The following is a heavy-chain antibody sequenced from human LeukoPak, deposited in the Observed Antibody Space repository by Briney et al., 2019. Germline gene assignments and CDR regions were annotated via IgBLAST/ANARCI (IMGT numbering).Heavy chain of an antibody. Sequence: SETLSLTCTVSGGSISSYYWSWIRQPPGKGLEWIGYIYYSGSTNYNPSLKSRVTISVDTSKNQFSLKLSSVTAADTAVYYCARMARQYQLLFPPSDYYYYGMDVWGQGTTVTVSS. J-gene: IGHJ6*02. CDR3: ARMARQYQLLFPPSDYYYYGMDV. CDR1: GGSISSYY. V-gene: IGHV4-59*01. D-gene: IGHD2-2*01. CDR2: IYYSGST.